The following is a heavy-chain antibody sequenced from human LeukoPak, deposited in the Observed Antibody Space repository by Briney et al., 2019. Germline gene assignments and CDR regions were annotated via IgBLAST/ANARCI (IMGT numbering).Heavy chain of an antibody. J-gene: IGHJ5*02. Sequence: PGGSLRLSCAASGFTFSSYAMSWVRQAPGKGLEWVSAISGSGGSTYYADSVKGRFTTSRDNSKNTLYLQMNSLRAEDTAVYYCAKDDYDSSGYYSWFDPWGQGTLVTVSS. CDR2: ISGSGGST. CDR1: GFTFSSYA. CDR3: AKDDYDSSGYYSWFDP. D-gene: IGHD3-22*01. V-gene: IGHV3-23*01.